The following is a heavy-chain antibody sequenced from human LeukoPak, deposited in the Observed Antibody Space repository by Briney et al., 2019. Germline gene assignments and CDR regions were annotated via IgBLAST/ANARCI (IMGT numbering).Heavy chain of an antibody. CDR1: GFTFSSYS. CDR3: AKANDAFDI. J-gene: IGHJ3*02. Sequence: GGSLRLSCAASGFTFSSYSMNWVRQAPGKGLEWVSYISSSSSTIYYADSVKGRFTISRDNAKNSLYLQMNSLRAEDTAVYYCAKANDAFDIWGQGTMVTVSS. V-gene: IGHV3-48*01. CDR2: ISSSSSTI.